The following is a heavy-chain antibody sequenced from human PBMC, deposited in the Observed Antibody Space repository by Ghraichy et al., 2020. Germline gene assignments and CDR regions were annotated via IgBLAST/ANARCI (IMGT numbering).Heavy chain of an antibody. D-gene: IGHD3-22*01. Sequence: LRLSCTVSGGSISSGGYYWTWIRQHPGKGLEWIGYIYYSGSAYYNPSLKSRVTISVDTSKNQFSLNLSSVTAADTAVYYCARESSGYYFAVDYWGQGTLVTVSS. CDR2: IYYSGSA. J-gene: IGHJ4*02. V-gene: IGHV4-31*03. CDR3: ARESSGYYFAVDY. CDR1: GGSISSGGYY.